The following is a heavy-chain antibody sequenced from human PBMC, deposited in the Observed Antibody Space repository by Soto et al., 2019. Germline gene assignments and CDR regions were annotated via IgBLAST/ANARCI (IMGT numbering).Heavy chain of an antibody. D-gene: IGHD3-3*01. J-gene: IGHJ4*02. V-gene: IGHV4-4*02. CDR3: ARAYYDFWSGYLYYFDY. Sequence: TLSLTCAVSGGSISSSNWWSWVRQPPGKGLEWTGEIYHSGSTNYNPSLKSRVTISVDKSKNQFSLKLSSVTAADTAVYYCARAYYDFWSGYLYYFDYWGQGTLVTVSS. CDR1: GGSISSSNW. CDR2: IYHSGST.